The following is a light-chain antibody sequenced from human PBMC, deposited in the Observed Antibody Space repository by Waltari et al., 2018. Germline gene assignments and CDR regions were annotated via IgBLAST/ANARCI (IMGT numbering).Light chain of an antibody. CDR3: QTGGHGTWV. Sequence: QLVPTQSPSASASLGASLKLTCTLSSGHSTNVIAWLQKRPEKGPRYLMKVNGDGSHNKGDEIPDRFSGSSSGAERYRTISSLQSEDEADYYCQTGGHGTWVFGGGTKLTVL. V-gene: IGLV4-69*01. CDR1: SGHSTNV. CDR2: VNGDGSH. J-gene: IGLJ3*02.